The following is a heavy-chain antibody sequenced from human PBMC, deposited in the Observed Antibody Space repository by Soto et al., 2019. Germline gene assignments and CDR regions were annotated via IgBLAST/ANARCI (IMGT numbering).Heavy chain of an antibody. Sequence: SVKVSCKASGGTFSSYAISWVRQAPGQGLEWMGGIIPIFGTANYAQKIQGRVTITADESTSTAYMELSSLRSEDTAVYYCARAITMIARFDYWGQGTLVTVSS. D-gene: IGHD3-22*01. V-gene: IGHV1-69*13. CDR3: ARAITMIARFDY. J-gene: IGHJ4*02. CDR1: GGTFSSYA. CDR2: IIPIFGTA.